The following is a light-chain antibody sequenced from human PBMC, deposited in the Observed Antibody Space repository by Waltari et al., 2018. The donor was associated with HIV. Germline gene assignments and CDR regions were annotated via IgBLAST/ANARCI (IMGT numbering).Light chain of an antibody. V-gene: IGLV2-8*01. CDR1: SSDVGGYNF. CDR2: EVS. Sequence: QSALTQPPSASGSPGQQVTISCTGPSSDVGGYNFVSWYQRPPGKAPKLMIYEVSKRPSGVPDRFSGSKAGNTASLTVSGLQAEDEADYYCSSYAGSNNLVFGGGTKLTVL. J-gene: IGLJ2*01. CDR3: SSYAGSNNLV.